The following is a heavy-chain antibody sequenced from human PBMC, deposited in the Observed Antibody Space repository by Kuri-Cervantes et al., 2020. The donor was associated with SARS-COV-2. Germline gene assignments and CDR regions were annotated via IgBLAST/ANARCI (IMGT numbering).Heavy chain of an antibody. CDR2: IYYSGST. Sequence: SETLSLTCTVSGGSISSSSYYWSWIRQPPGKGLEWIGYIYYSGSTNYNPSLKSRVTISVDTSKNQFSLKLSSVTAADTARYYCAGVMNSAFETWGQGTLVTVSS. CDR1: GGSISSSSYY. J-gene: IGHJ5*02. CDR3: AGVMNSAFET. V-gene: IGHV4-61*05. D-gene: IGHD3-16*01.